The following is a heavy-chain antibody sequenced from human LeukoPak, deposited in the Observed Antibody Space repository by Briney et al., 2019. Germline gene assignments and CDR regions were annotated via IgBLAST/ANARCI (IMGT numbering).Heavy chain of an antibody. V-gene: IGHV3-74*01. CDR1: GFTFNSYW. D-gene: IGHD2-15*01. CDR3: ARGSSVVALD. CDR2: ITSEGSST. Sequence: PGGSLRLSCAASGFTFNSYWVHWVRQVPGKGLVWVSRITSEGSSTSYADSVKGRFTISRDNAKNTLYLQMNSLRAEDTAVYYCARGSSVVALDWGQGTLVTVSS. J-gene: IGHJ4*02.